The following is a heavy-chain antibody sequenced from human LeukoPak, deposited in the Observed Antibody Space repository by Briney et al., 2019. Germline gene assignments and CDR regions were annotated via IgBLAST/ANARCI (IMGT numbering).Heavy chain of an antibody. D-gene: IGHD6-13*01. V-gene: IGHV4-38-2*02. CDR1: GYFISSGFY. CDR2: IYHSGST. CDR3: ASLGVAAAGDDY. Sequence: SEALSLTCTVSGYFISSGFYWGWIRQPPGKGLEWIGSIYHSGSTNYNPSLKSRVTISVDKSKNQFSLKLSSVTAADTAVYYCASLGVAAAGDDYWGQGTLVTVSS. J-gene: IGHJ4*02.